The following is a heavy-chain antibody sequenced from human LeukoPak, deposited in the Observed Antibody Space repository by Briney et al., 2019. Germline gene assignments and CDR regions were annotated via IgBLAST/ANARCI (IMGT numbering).Heavy chain of an antibody. CDR1: GFTFSSYA. J-gene: IGHJ1*01. V-gene: IGHV3-64*01. Sequence: PGESLRLSCAASGFTFSSYAMHWVRQAPGKGLEYVSAISSNGGSTYYANSVKGRFTISRDNSKNTLYLQMGSLRAEDMAVYYCARDSIYCSSTSCYRYYQHWGQGTLVTVPS. CDR3: ARDSIYCSSTSCYRYYQH. CDR2: ISSNGGST. D-gene: IGHD2-2*01.